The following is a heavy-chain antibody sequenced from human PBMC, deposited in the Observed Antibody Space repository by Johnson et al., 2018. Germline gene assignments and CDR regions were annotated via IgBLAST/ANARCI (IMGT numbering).Heavy chain of an antibody. CDR1: RFIFDEYA. D-gene: IGHD3-22*01. CDR3: AKDRTHYYDSSGYYYDHHYYGIDV. CDR2: ISWNSGSI. V-gene: IGHV3-9*01. J-gene: IGHJ6*02. Sequence: VQLVEAGGGLVQPGRSLRLSCAASRFIFDEYAMHWVRQAPGKGMEWVSGISWNSGSIGYANSVKGRFTISRDNGKNSLYLQMNSLRGEDTALYYLAKDRTHYYDSSGYYYDHHYYGIDVWGQGTTVTISS.